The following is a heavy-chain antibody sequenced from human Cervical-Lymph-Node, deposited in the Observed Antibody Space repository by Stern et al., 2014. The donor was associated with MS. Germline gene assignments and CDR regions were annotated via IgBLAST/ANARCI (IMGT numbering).Heavy chain of an antibody. CDR2: IYASGNT. J-gene: IGHJ4*02. CDR3: ATSGGRRGDFRDY. CDR1: GGSVSTYNYY. V-gene: IGHV4-61*02. Sequence: VQLVESGPGLVKPSQTLSLTCTVSGGSVSTYNYYWTWIRQPAGKGLEWIGRIYASGNTNYNPSLKGRVTISLDTSRTQFSLKLPSVTAADTAVYYCATSGGRRGDFRDYWGQGTLVTVSS. D-gene: IGHD4-17*01.